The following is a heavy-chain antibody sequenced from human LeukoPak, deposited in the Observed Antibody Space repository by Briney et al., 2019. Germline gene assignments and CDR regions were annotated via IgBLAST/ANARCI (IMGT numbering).Heavy chain of an antibody. CDR3: ATLVVTQRKPYFDY. V-gene: IGHV3-53*01. D-gene: IGHD4-23*01. CDR1: GFTFSSYA. Sequence: GGSLRLSCAASGFTFSSYAMSWVRQAPGKGLEWVSVIYSGGSTYYADSVKGRFTISRDNSKNTLYLQMNSLRAEDTAVYYCATLVVTQRKPYFDYWGQGTLVTVSS. J-gene: IGHJ4*02. CDR2: IYSGGST.